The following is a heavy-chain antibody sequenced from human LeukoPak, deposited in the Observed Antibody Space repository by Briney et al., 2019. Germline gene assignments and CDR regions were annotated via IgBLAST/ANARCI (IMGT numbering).Heavy chain of an antibody. CDR1: GYSISSGYY. CDR2: IYQSGST. J-gene: IGHJ4*02. V-gene: IGHV4-38-2*02. CDR3: ARVFWTRLASSYYFDY. Sequence: SETLSLTCTVSGYSISSGYYWGWIRQPPGKGLEWIGNIYQSGSTYYDPSLKSRVTISVDTSKNQFSLKLSSVTAADTAVYYCARVFWTRLASSYYFDYWGQGTLVTVSS. D-gene: IGHD3/OR15-3a*01.